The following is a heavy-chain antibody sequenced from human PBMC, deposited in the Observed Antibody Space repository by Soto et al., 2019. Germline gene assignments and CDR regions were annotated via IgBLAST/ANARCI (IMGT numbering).Heavy chain of an antibody. CDR1: GFTVSDNY. Sequence: EAQLVESGGGLIQPGGSLRLSCAASGFTVSDNYITWVRQAPGRGLEWVSLLYSGGRIYYADSVKGRFTISRDTSKKTLYLQMNSLRTEDTAVYYCARDKDFGDYTFDLWGQGTLVTVSS. CDR2: LYSGGRI. V-gene: IGHV3-53*01. D-gene: IGHD4-17*01. J-gene: IGHJ4*02. CDR3: ARDKDFGDYTFDL.